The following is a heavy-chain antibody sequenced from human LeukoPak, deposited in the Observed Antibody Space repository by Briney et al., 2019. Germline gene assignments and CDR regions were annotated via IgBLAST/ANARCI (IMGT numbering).Heavy chain of an antibody. CDR1: GFIFSTYS. V-gene: IGHV3-21*01. Sequence: PGGSLRLSCAASGFIFSTYSMNWVRQAPGKGLEWVSSISGTGSYIYYADSVKGRFTISRDNAKNSLFLQMNSLRAEDTAVYYCARMGAPMTTMTKSNWFDPWGQGTLVTVSS. D-gene: IGHD4-17*01. CDR3: ARMGAPMTTMTKSNWFDP. CDR2: ISGTGSYI. J-gene: IGHJ5*02.